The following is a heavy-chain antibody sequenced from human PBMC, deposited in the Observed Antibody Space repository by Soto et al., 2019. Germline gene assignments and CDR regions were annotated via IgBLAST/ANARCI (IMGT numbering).Heavy chain of an antibody. CDR3: ARGRRSSGRHDAFDL. V-gene: IGHV4-59*01. Sequence: QVQLQESGPGLVKPSETLSLTCTVSGGSIGTYYWTLIRQPPGKGLEWMGNIDYSGTTKYNPSLKSRVTMSLDTSNNHFSLKLTSVTAADTALYYCARGRRSSGRHDAFDLWGQGTMVTVSS. CDR1: GGSIGTYY. J-gene: IGHJ3*01. D-gene: IGHD6-19*01. CDR2: IDYSGTT.